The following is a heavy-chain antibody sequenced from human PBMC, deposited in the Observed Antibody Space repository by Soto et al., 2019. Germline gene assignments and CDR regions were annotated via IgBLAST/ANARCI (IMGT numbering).Heavy chain of an antibody. J-gene: IGHJ5*02. CDR2: IRGKPNNYAT. D-gene: IGHD6-25*01. CDR1: GFTFSVSA. Sequence: AGSLRLSCVASGFTFSVSAIHWVRQASGKGLEWVGRIRGKPNNYATAYIESVRGSFTIPRDDSKNTAYLQMSSLKTEDTAVYYCIRPLAGSWGQGTLVTVSS. CDR3: IRPLAGS. V-gene: IGHV3-73*01.